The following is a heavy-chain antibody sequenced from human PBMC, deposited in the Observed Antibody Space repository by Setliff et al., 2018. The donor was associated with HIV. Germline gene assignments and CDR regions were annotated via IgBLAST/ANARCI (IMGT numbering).Heavy chain of an antibody. Sequence: GASVKVSCKPSGYTFTTYGLSWVRQAPGQGLECMGGIIPMLGITNYAQRFQGRLTITADESTSTAYMELSSLRSEDTAVYYCAKDPSVTVTTIWGQGTMVTVSS. J-gene: IGHJ3*02. V-gene: IGHV1-69*10. CDR3: AKDPSVTVTTI. D-gene: IGHD4-17*01. CDR2: IIPMLGIT. CDR1: GYTFTTYG.